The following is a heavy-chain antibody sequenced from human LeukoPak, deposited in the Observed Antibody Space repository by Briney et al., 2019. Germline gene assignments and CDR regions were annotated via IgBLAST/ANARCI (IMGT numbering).Heavy chain of an antibody. V-gene: IGHV1-18*01. D-gene: IGHD5-18*01. CDR3: AREGRSYGLYYLDY. Sequence: ASVRVSCKASGYTLTSYGISWVRQAPGQGLEWMGWISAYNGNTNYAQKLQGRVTMTTDTSTSTAYMELRSLRSDDTAVYYCAREGRSYGLYYLDYWGQGTLVTVSS. CDR1: GYTLTSYG. CDR2: ISAYNGNT. J-gene: IGHJ4*02.